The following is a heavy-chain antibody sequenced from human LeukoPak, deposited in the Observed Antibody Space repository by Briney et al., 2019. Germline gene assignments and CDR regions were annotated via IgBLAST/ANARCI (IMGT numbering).Heavy chain of an antibody. CDR3: AGIYGGNSAQDY. Sequence: GGSLRLSCAASWFSVSINYMGSVRQAPGKGLEWVSVIYSGGSTYYADSVKGRFTISRHNSKNTLYLQMNSLRAEDTAVYYCAGIYGGNSAQDYWGQGTLVTVSS. CDR1: WFSVSINY. D-gene: IGHD4-23*01. V-gene: IGHV3-53*04. J-gene: IGHJ4*02. CDR2: IYSGGST.